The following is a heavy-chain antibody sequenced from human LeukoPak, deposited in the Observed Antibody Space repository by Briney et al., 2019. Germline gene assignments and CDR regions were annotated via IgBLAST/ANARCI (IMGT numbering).Heavy chain of an antibody. V-gene: IGHV4-38-2*01. CDR2: IYHSGTT. CDR3: ARQGGSNSPYYYYYMDV. D-gene: IGHD6-13*01. J-gene: IGHJ6*03. Sequence: PSETLSLTCAVSGYSISSGYYWGWLRQPPGEGPEWLGCIYHSGTTYYNPSLKSRVTISVDTSKNQFSPMISSVTAADTAVYYCARQGGSNSPYYYYYMDVWGKGTTVTVSS. CDR1: GYSISSGYY.